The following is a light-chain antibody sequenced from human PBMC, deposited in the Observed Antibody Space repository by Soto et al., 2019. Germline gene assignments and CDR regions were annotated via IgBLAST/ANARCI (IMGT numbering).Light chain of an antibody. Sequence: QSVLTQPASVSGSPGQSITISCTGTNSDVGAYPYVSWYQQHPGNAPKLLIYEVADRPSGVSDRFSGSKSVYTASLTISALQAEDEAVYYCSSYATSGTNVIFGGGPKLTVL. J-gene: IGLJ2*01. V-gene: IGLV2-14*03. CDR2: EVA. CDR1: NSDVGAYPY. CDR3: SSYATSGTNVI.